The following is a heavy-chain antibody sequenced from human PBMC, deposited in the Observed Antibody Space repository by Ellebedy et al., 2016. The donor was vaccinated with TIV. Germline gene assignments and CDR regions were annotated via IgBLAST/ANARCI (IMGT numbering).Heavy chain of an antibody. D-gene: IGHD4-17*01. V-gene: IGHV3-23*01. J-gene: IGHJ4*02. CDR2: ITGSGLNT. CDR3: AKDRDDYGDYVFDH. Sequence: GESLKISXAASGFTFSSYAMSWVRQAPGKGLEWVSAITGSGLNTYSAESVKGRLSISRDNSKNTLYLQINSLRAEDTAVYYCAKDRDDYGDYVFDHWGQGTLVTVSS. CDR1: GFTFSSYA.